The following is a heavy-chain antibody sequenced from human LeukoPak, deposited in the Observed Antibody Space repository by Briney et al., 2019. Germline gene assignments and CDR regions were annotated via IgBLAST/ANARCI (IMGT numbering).Heavy chain of an antibody. Sequence: GASVKVSCKASGYTFTSNVIHWVRQAPGQRLEWMGWINAGNGNTKYSQKFQGRVAITRDTSASTAYMELSSLRSEDTAVFYCARDIFGSGTYNTYGMDVWGQGTTVTVSS. CDR3: ARDIFGSGTYNTYGMDV. J-gene: IGHJ6*02. CDR1: GYTFTSNV. D-gene: IGHD3-10*01. CDR2: INAGNGNT. V-gene: IGHV1-3*01.